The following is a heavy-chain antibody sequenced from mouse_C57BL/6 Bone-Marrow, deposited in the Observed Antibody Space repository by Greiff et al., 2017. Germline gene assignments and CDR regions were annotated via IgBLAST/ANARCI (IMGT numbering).Heavy chain of an antibody. V-gene: IGHV5-4*03. CDR1: GFTFSSSA. CDR2: ISDGGSYT. Sequence: EVKLVESGGGLVKPGGSLKLSCAASGFTFSSSAMSWVSQTPEKRLEWVATISDGGSYTYYPDNVKGRFTISRDNAKNNLYLQMSHLKSEDTAMYYCAIYGSSSFDYWGQGTTLTVSS. J-gene: IGHJ2*01. D-gene: IGHD1-1*01. CDR3: AIYGSSSFDY.